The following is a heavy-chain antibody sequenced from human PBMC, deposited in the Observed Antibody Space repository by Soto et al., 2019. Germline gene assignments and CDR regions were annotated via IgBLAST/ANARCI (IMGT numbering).Heavy chain of an antibody. CDR2: ISAYNGNT. CDR1: GYTFTSYR. D-gene: IGHD2-21*02. CDR3: ARNLACGGDCYSDY. Sequence: ASVNVSCKSSGYTFTSYRMSWVRQAPGQGLEWMGWISAYNGNTNYAQKLQGRVTMTTDTSTSTAYMELRSLRSDDTAVYYCARNLACGGDCYSDYCGQGTLVTVSS. V-gene: IGHV1-18*01. J-gene: IGHJ4*02.